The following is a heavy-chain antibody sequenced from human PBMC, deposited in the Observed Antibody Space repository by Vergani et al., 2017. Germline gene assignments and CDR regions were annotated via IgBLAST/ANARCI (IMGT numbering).Heavy chain of an antibody. V-gene: IGHV1-8*01. CDR2: MNPKSGNT. Sequence: QEQLEQSGAEVRKPGASVKVSCKASGYNFTSVEINWVRLATGQGLEWMGGMNPKSGNTAYAAKFQGRITMTRVSSTDTAYMQMRSLRSEYTAIYFCARGVLDSKYRHNWFGLWGQGTVVTVSS. CDR1: GYNFTSVE. CDR3: ARGVLDSKYRHNWFGL. D-gene: IGHD3-9*01. J-gene: IGHJ5*02.